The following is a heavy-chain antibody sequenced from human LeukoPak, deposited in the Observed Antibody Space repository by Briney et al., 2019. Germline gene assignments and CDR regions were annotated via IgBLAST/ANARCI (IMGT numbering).Heavy chain of an antibody. CDR3: AKDQSSGTYYDFRSGYYPNFDY. D-gene: IGHD3-3*01. Sequence: GGSLRLSCAASGFTFSSYAMSWVRQAPGKGLEWVSAISGSGGSTYYADSVKGRFTISRDNSKNTLYLQMNSLRAEDTAVYYCAKDQSSGTYYDFRSGYYPNFDYWGQGTLVTVSS. J-gene: IGHJ4*02. V-gene: IGHV3-23*01. CDR2: ISGSGGST. CDR1: GFTFSSYA.